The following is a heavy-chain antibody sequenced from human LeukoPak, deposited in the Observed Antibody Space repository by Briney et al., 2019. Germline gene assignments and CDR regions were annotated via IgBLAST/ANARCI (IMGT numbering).Heavy chain of an antibody. CDR2: IYHSGIT. Sequence: SETLSLTCTVSGYSISSGYYWGWIRQPPEKGLEWIGSIYHSGITYYNPSLKSRVTISVDTSKNQFSLKLASVTPADTAVYYCARTAKYYYGSETYYFFDYWGQGTLVTVSS. D-gene: IGHD3-10*01. J-gene: IGHJ4*02. CDR1: GYSISSGYY. V-gene: IGHV4-38-2*02. CDR3: ARTAKYYYGSETYYFFDY.